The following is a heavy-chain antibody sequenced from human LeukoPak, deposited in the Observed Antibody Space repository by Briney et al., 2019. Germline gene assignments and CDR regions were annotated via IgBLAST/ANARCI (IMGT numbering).Heavy chain of an antibody. CDR1: GYTFTGYG. Sequence: GASVKVSCKASGYTFTGYGISWVRQAPGQGLEWMGWISAYNGNTNYAQKLQGRVTMTTDTSTSTAYMELRSLRSDDTAVYYRARDSFFAIGSGSYYGGDYWGQGTLVTVSS. CDR2: ISAYNGNT. V-gene: IGHV1-18*01. D-gene: IGHD3-10*01. CDR3: ARDSFFAIGSGSYYGGDY. J-gene: IGHJ4*02.